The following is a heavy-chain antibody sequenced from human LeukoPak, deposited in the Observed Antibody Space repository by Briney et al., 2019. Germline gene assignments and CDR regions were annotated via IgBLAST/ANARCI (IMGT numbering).Heavy chain of an antibody. CDR2: VYGSGRT. Sequence: QSGGSLRLSCSASGFIFSSYSLHWVRQAPGRGLECVAVVYGSGRTYSADSVRGRFIISRDYSKDMLYLQMNGLRAEDTAVYYCARDGLLGIDAFDIWGPGTMVTVSS. V-gene: IGHV3-53*01. CDR3: ARDGLLGIDAFDI. CDR1: GFIFSSYS. J-gene: IGHJ3*02. D-gene: IGHD2-21*01.